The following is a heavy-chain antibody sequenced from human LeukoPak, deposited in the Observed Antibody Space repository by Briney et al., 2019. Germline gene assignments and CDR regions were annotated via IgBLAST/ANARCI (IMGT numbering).Heavy chain of an antibody. V-gene: IGHV1-18*01. Sequence: ASVKVSCKASGYSFINFGLSWVRQAPGQGLEWMGWISAYNHNTNYAQKFQGRVTMTIDTSTTTVYMELRSLRSDDTAIYYCARDLMYCDTMSCYDGDFDYWGQGTPVTVSS. J-gene: IGHJ4*02. CDR3: ARDLMYCDTMSCYDGDFDY. CDR1: GYSFINFG. CDR2: ISAYNHNT. D-gene: IGHD2-2*01.